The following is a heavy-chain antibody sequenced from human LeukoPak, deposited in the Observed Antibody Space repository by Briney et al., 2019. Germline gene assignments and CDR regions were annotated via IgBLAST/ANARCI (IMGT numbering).Heavy chain of an antibody. J-gene: IGHJ4*02. CDR1: GGSISTSNYY. D-gene: IGHD3-10*01. Sequence: PSETLSLTCTVSGGSISTSNYYWGWIRQSPGKGPEWIGYIYYSGSTDYNPSLRSRVTMSVDTSKNQFSLKVDYVTAADAAIYYCAKSQWVRGIMAPDSWGQGTLVTVSS. CDR3: AKSQWVRGIMAPDS. CDR2: IYYSGST. V-gene: IGHV4-61*05.